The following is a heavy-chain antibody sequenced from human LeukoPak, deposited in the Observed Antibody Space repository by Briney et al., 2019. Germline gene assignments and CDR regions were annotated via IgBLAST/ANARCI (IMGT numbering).Heavy chain of an antibody. CDR3: AKGITMIDDAFDI. Sequence: PGGSLRLSCAASGFTFSSYGMHWVRQAPGKGLEWVAFIRYDGSNKYYADSVKGRFTISRDNSKNTLYLQMNSLRAEDTAVYYCAKGITMIDDAFDIWGQGTMVTVSS. J-gene: IGHJ3*02. CDR2: IRYDGSNK. D-gene: IGHD3-22*01. V-gene: IGHV3-30*02. CDR1: GFTFSSYG.